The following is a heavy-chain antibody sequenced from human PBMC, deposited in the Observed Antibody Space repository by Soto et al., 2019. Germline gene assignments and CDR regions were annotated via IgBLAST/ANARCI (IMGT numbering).Heavy chain of an antibody. CDR1: GFTFSSYA. D-gene: IGHD6-19*01. J-gene: IGHJ4*02. V-gene: IGHV3-23*01. CDR2: ISGSGGST. Sequence: GWSLRLSCSASGFTFSSYAMSWVRQAPGKGLEWVSAISGSGGSTYYADSVKGRFTISRDNSKNTLYLQMNSLRAEDTAVYYWAKTRIAVAGGRILEDWGQGTLVT. CDR3: AKTRIAVAGGRILED.